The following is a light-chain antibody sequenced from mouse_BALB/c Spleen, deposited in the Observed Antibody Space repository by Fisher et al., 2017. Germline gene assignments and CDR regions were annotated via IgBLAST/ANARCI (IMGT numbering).Light chain of an antibody. J-gene: IGKJ4*01. V-gene: IGKV4-55*01. CDR2: DTS. CDR1: SSVSY. CDR3: QQWSSYPPT. Sequence: IVLTQSPAILSASPGEKVTMTCRASSSVSYMHWYQQKPGSSPRLLIYDTSNLASGVPVRFSGSGSGTSYSLTISRMEAEDAATYYCQQWSSYPPTFGSGTKLEIK.